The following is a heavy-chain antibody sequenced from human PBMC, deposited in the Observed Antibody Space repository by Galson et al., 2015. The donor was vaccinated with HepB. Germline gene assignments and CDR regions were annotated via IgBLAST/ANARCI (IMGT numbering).Heavy chain of an antibody. CDR2: VSTYNGDT. Sequence: QSGAEVKKPGASVRVSCKSSGYSFSSYGISWVRQAPGQGLEWMGWVSTYNGDTKYSQKAQGRVAMTTDTSTATAYMDLRSLTSDDTAVYYCARTTGYDSDFDYWGQGTLVTVSS. D-gene: IGHD5-12*01. CDR3: ARTTGYDSDFDY. V-gene: IGHV1-18*04. CDR1: GYSFSSYG. J-gene: IGHJ4*02.